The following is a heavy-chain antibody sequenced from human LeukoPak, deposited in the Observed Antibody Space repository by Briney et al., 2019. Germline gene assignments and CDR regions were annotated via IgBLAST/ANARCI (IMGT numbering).Heavy chain of an antibody. V-gene: IGHV4-39*07. D-gene: IGHD6-13*01. CDR2: INHSGST. Sequence: SETLSLTCTVSGGSISSGGYYWSWIRQPPGKGLEWIGEINHSGSTNYNPSLKSRVTISVDTSKNQFSLKLSSVTAADTAVYYCARGRSWYSSSWYGAYWGQGTLVTVSS. CDR1: GGSISSGGYY. CDR3: ARGRSWYSSSWYGAY. J-gene: IGHJ4*02.